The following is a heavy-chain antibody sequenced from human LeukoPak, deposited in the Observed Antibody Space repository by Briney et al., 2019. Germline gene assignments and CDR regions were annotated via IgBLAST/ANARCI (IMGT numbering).Heavy chain of an antibody. D-gene: IGHD3-3*01. J-gene: IGHJ4*02. Sequence: PGGSLRLSRAASGFTFSSYSMNWVRQAPGKGLEWVSYISSSSSTIYYADSVKGRFTISRDNAKNSLYLQMNSLRAEDTAVYYCARDHRTYYDFWSGYSFDYWGQGTLVTVSS. V-gene: IGHV3-48*01. CDR3: ARDHRTYYDFWSGYSFDY. CDR2: ISSSSSTI. CDR1: GFTFSSYS.